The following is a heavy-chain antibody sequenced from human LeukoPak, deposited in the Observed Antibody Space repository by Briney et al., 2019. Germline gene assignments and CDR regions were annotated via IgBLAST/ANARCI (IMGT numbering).Heavy chain of an antibody. J-gene: IGHJ5*02. V-gene: IGHV3-11*01. CDR2: ISSSGTTT. Sequence: GGSLRLSCTGSGFTFSDHYMTWIRQAPGKGLEWISYISSSGTTTYYADSVKGRFTISSANAKASVYLQMEGLRADDTAVYYCARVGSSRVWFDPWGHGTLVTVSS. CDR1: GFTFSDHY. CDR3: ARVGSSRVWFDP. D-gene: IGHD3-10*01.